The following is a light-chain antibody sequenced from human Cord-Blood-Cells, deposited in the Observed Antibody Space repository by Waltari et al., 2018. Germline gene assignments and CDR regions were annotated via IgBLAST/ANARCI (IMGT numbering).Light chain of an antibody. CDR1: QRVSSN. J-gene: IGKJ1*01. V-gene: IGKV3-15*01. CDR2: GAS. CDR3: QQYNNWPWT. Sequence: EIVMTQSPATLSVSPGERATLSCRASQRVSSNLSWYQQKPGQAPRLVIYGASTRATGIPARFSGSGSGTEFTLTISRLQSEDFAVYYCQQYNNWPWTFGQGTKVEIK.